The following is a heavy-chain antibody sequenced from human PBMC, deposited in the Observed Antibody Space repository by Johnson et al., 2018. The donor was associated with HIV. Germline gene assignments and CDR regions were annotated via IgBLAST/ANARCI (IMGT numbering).Heavy chain of an antibody. CDR3: ARDLHDSSGYYYEGDAFDI. CDR1: GFTFSSYA. CDR2: ISYDGSNK. J-gene: IGHJ3*02. D-gene: IGHD3-22*01. V-gene: IGHV3-30-3*01. Sequence: QVQLVESGGGVVQPGRSLRLSCAASGFTFSSYAMHWVRQAPGKGLEWVVTISYDGSNKYYADSVKGRFTISRDNAKNTLYLQMNSLRAEDTAVYYCARDLHDSSGYYYEGDAFDIWGQGTMVTVSS.